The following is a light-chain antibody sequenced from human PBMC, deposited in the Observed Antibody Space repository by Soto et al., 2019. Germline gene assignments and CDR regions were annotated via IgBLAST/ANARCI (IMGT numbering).Light chain of an antibody. CDR2: AAS. Sequence: AIRMTQSPASLSASVGDRVTITCRASQGIRNDLGWYQQKPGKAPELLIYAASSLQSGVPSRFSGSGSGTDFTLTISSLQPEDFATYYCLQDYNYPRTFGQGTNVDIK. J-gene: IGKJ1*01. CDR3: LQDYNYPRT. V-gene: IGKV1-6*01. CDR1: QGIRND.